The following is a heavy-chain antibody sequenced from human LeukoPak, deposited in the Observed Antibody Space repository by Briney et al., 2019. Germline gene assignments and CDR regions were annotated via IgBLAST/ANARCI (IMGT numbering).Heavy chain of an antibody. CDR2: ISSSSSYI. CDR3: ARDMDTAMHDAFDI. Sequence: GGSLRLSRAASGFTFSSYSMNWVRQAPGKGLEWVSSISSSSSYIYYADSVKGRFTISRDNAKNSLYLQMNSLRAEDTAVYYCARDMDTAMHDAFDIWGQGTMVTVSS. V-gene: IGHV3-21*01. D-gene: IGHD5-18*01. CDR1: GFTFSSYS. J-gene: IGHJ3*02.